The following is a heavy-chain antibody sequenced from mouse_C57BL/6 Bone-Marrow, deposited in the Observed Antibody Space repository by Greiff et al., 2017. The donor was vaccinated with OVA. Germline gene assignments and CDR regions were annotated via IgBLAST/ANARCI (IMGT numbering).Heavy chain of an antibody. J-gene: IGHJ4*01. CDR1: GYAFSSSW. V-gene: IGHV1-82*01. D-gene: IGHD1-1*01. CDR3: ARILYGYYYAMDY. Sequence: QVQLQQSGPELVKPGASVKISCKASGYAFSSSWMNWVKQRPGKGLEWIGRIYPGDGDTNYNGKFKGKATLTADKSSSTAYMQLSSLTSEDSAVYFCARILYGYYYAMDYWGQGTSVTVSS. CDR2: IYPGDGDT.